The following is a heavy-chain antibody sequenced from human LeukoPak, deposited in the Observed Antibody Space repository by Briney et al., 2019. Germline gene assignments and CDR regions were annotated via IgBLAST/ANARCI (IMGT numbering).Heavy chain of an antibody. V-gene: IGHV4-4*02. CDR3: ARCGDWFDP. Sequence: SETLSLTCAVSGGSIINSNWWSWVRQPPGKGQEWIGEIDHSGSTSYNPSLKSRVTMSVDRSQNQFSLRLSTVTAADTAVYYCARCGDWFDPWGQGTLVTVSS. J-gene: IGHJ5*02. CDR2: IDHSGST. D-gene: IGHD3-10*01. CDR1: GGSIINSNW.